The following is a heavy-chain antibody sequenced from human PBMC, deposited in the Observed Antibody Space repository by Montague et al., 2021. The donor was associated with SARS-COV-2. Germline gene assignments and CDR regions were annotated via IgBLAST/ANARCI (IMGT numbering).Heavy chain of an antibody. D-gene: IGHD3-3*01. Sequence: SETLSLTCTVSGGSVSSGSYYWSWIRQPPGKGLEWIGYIYYSGSTNYNPSLKSRVTISVDTSKNQFSLKLSSVTAADTAVYYCARDPCRITIFGVVTWYGMDVWGQGTTVTVSS. CDR1: GGSVSSGSYY. J-gene: IGHJ6*02. CDR2: IYYSGST. V-gene: IGHV4-61*01. CDR3: ARDPCRITIFGVVTWYGMDV.